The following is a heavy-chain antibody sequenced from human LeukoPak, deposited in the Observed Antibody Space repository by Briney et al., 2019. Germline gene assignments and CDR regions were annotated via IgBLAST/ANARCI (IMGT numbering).Heavy chain of an antibody. D-gene: IGHD3-3*01. CDR2: INPNSGGT. V-gene: IGHV1-2*02. CDR3: ARSVTIFGVVPGGY. CDR1: GYTFTGYY. Sequence: GASVKVSCKASGYTFTGYYMHWVRQAPGQGLEWMGWINPNSGGTKYAPKFQGRVTLTRDTSTSTVYMKFSSLRSEDTAVYYCARSVTIFGVVPGGYWGQGTLVTVSS. J-gene: IGHJ4*02.